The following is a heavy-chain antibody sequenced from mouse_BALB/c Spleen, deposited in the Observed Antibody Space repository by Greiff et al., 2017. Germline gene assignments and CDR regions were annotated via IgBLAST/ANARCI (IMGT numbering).Heavy chain of an antibody. CDR2: IWSGGST. J-gene: IGHJ4*01. V-gene: IGHV2-2*02. D-gene: IGHD1-2*01. CDR1: GFSLTSYG. CDR3: ARPLRRYAMDY. Sequence: VQLQESGPGLVQPSQSLSITCTVSGFSLTSYGVHWVRQSPGKGLEWLGVIWSGGSTDYNAAFISRLSISKDNSKSQVFFKMNSLQANDTAIYYCARPLRRYAMDYWGQGTSVTVSS.